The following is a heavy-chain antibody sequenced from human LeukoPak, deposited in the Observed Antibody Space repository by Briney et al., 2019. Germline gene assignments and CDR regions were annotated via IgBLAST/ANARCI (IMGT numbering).Heavy chain of an antibody. V-gene: IGHV1-69*13. J-gene: IGHJ6*02. Sequence: SVKVSCKASGGTFSSYSISWVRQAPGQGLEWMGGIIPIFDTADYAQKFQGRVTITADESTSTAYMELSSLRSEDTAVYYCARAITVYYYYGMDVWGQGTTVTVSS. CDR1: GGTFSSYS. CDR2: IIPIFDTA. D-gene: IGHD3-10*01. CDR3: ARAITVYYYYGMDV.